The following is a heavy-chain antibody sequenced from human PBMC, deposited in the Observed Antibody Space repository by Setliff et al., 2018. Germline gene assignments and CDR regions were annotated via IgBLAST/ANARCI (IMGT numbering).Heavy chain of an antibody. CDR3: ARDPGFRSGTWSLDL. D-gene: IGHD3-10*01. V-gene: IGHV4-59*01. CDR2: IYNSGST. CDR1: GGSISSYY. Sequence: SETLSLTCTVSGGSISSYYWSWIRQPPGKGLEWIGYIYNSGSTNYNPSLKSRVTISVDTSKNQISLKLTSVTAADTAVYYCARDPGFRSGTWSLDLWGQGTQVTVSS. J-gene: IGHJ5*02.